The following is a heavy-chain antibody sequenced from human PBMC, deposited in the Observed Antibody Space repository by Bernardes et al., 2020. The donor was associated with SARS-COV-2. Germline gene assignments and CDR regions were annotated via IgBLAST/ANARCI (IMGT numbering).Heavy chain of an antibody. CDR3: ARDSRRSFDY. CDR1: GYTFTDYY. J-gene: IGHJ4*02. Sequence: ASVEVCWEASGYTFTDYYLHWVRQAPGQGLEWMGWINPNSGGTNYAQKFQDRVTMTRDTSISTAYMEVSRLTSDDTAIYYCARDSRRSFDYWGQGTLVPVSS. CDR2: INPNSGGT. V-gene: IGHV1-2*02.